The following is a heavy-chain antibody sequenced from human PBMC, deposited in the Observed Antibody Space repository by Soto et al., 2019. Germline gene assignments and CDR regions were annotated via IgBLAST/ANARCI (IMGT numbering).Heavy chain of an antibody. J-gene: IGHJ2*01. Sequence: QVQLVQSGAEVKKPGSSVKVSCKASGGTFSSYAISLVRQAPGQGLEWMGGIIPIFGTANYAQKFQGRVTITADESTSIAYMELISLRSEDTAVYYCARPTVYDSSGSDWYFDLGGRGTLVTVSS. CDR3: ARPTVYDSSGSDWYFDL. V-gene: IGHV1-69*01. CDR1: GGTFSSYA. CDR2: IIPIFGTA. D-gene: IGHD3-22*01.